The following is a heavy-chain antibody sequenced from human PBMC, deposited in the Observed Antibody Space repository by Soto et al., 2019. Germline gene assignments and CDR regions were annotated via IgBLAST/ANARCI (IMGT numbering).Heavy chain of an antibody. Sequence: QVQLVQSGAEVKKPGSSVKVSCKASGGTFSSYAISWVRQAPGQGLEWMGGIIPIFGTANYAQKFQGRVTITADESTSTAYMELSSLRSEDTDVYYCARDLTYDSSGYYYGDDAFDIWGQGTMVTVSS. CDR2: IIPIFGTA. V-gene: IGHV1-69*01. D-gene: IGHD3-22*01. CDR3: ARDLTYDSSGYYYGDDAFDI. CDR1: GGTFSSYA. J-gene: IGHJ3*02.